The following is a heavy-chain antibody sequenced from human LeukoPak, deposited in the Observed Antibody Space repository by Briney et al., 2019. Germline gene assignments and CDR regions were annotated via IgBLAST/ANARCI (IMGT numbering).Heavy chain of an antibody. D-gene: IGHD6-6*01. CDR2: INHSGST. V-gene: IGHV4-34*01. Sequence: PSETLSLTCAVYGGSFSGYYWSWIRQPPGKGLEWIGEINHSGSTNYNPSLKSRVTISVDTSKNQFSLKLSSVTAADTAVYYCARVGIAARGDAFDIWGQGTMVTVSS. J-gene: IGHJ3*02. CDR1: GGSFSGYY. CDR3: ARVGIAARGDAFDI.